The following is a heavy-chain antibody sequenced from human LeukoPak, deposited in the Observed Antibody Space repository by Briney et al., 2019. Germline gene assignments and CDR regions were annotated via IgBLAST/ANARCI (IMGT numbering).Heavy chain of an antibody. CDR1: GFSFSNYA. Sequence: GGSLRLSCTASGFSFSNYAMSWVRQAPGKGLEWVSYISAIDSTTYYADSVKGRFTISRDNAKNSLYLQMNSLRVEDTAVYHCARGLASSNWPHWFDPWGQGTLVSVSS. D-gene: IGHD6-13*01. J-gene: IGHJ5*02. V-gene: IGHV3-48*03. CDR2: ISAIDSTT. CDR3: ARGLASSNWPHWFDP.